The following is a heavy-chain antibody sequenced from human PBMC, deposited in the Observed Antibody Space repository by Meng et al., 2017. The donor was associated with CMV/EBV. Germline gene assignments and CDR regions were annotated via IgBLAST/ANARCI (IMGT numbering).Heavy chain of an antibody. J-gene: IGHJ6*02. CDR3: ARENYYYGMDV. V-gene: IGHV3-11*01. Sequence: GESLKISCAASGFTLSDYYMSWIRQAPGKGLEWVSYISSSGSTIYYADSVKGRFTISRDNAKNSLYLQMNSLRAEDTAVYYCARENYYYGMDVWGQGTTVTVSS. CDR2: ISSSGSTI. CDR1: GFTLSDYY.